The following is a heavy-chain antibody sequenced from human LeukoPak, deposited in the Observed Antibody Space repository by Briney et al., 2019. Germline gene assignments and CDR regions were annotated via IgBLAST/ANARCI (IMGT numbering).Heavy chain of an antibody. J-gene: IGHJ4*02. Sequence: SQTLSLTCTVSGGSISSGGYYWSWIRQPAGKGLEWIGRIYTSGSTNYNPSLKSRVTMSVDTSKNQFSLKLSSVTAADTAVYYCARRGSSGYFYYFDYWGQGTLVTVSS. CDR3: ARRGSSGYFYYFDY. CDR1: GGSISSGGYY. CDR2: IYTSGST. V-gene: IGHV4-61*02. D-gene: IGHD3-22*01.